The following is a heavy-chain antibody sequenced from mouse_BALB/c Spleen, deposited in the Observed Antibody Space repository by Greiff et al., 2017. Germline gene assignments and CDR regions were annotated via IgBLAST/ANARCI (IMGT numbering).Heavy chain of an antibody. CDR3: ARHRDYFDY. CDR2: ISSGGGST. Sequence: EVQLVESGGGLVKPGGSLKLSCAASGFTFSSYDMSWVRQTPEKWLEWVAYISSGGGSTYYPDTVKGRFTISRDNAKNTLYLQMSSLKSEDTAMYYCARHRDYFDYWGQGTTLTVSS. D-gene: IGHD3-1*01. CDR1: GFTFSSYD. V-gene: IGHV5-12-1*01. J-gene: IGHJ2*01.